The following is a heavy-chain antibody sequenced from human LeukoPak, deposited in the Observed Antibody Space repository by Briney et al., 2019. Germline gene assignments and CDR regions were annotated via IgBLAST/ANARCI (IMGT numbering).Heavy chain of an antibody. Sequence: ASVTVSFKASGYTFTVYYMHCVRQAPGQGLEWMGWINPNTGGTNYAQKFQGRVTMTRDTTISTAYMELSRLTSDDTAFYYCAGGGVAAAGPYAFDIWGQGTMVTVSS. V-gene: IGHV1-2*02. CDR3: AGGGVAAAGPYAFDI. CDR1: GYTFTVYY. J-gene: IGHJ3*02. CDR2: INPNTGGT. D-gene: IGHD6-13*01.